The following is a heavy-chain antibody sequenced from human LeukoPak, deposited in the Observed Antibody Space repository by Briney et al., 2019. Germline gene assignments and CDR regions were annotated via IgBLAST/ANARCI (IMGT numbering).Heavy chain of an antibody. D-gene: IGHD3-10*01. J-gene: IGHJ4*02. CDR1: GFTFSNYA. V-gene: IGHV3-30*04. Sequence: GRSLRLSCAASGFTFSNYAMSWVRQTPDRVLEWVASISYDGKKDFYADSVKGRFTISRDNAKNSLYLQMNSLRAEDTAVYYCARERGAAVDYWGQGTLVTVSS. CDR3: ARERGAAVDY. CDR2: ISYDGKKD.